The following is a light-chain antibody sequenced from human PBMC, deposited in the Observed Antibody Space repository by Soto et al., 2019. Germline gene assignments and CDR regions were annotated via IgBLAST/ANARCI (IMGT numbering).Light chain of an antibody. J-gene: IGKJ1*01. CDR2: KAS. V-gene: IGKV1-5*03. CDR3: QHYNSYSEA. CDR1: QTISSW. Sequence: DIPGSQSPSTLSASVGHRVTITCRASQTISSWLAWYQQKPGKAPKLLIYKASTLKSGVPSRFSGSGSGTEFTLTISSLQNDDFATYYCQHYNSYSEAFGQGTKVDIK.